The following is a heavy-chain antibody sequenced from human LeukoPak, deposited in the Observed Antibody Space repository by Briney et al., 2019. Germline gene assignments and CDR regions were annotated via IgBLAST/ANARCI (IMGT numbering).Heavy chain of an antibody. V-gene: IGHV3-48*03. J-gene: IGHJ4*02. CDR3: ASIPGYSSSFDA. Sequence: GGSLKLSCAASGFTFSSYEMNWVRQAPGKGLEWVSYISTRGSTEYYADSVKGRFTISRDNAKNSLYLQMNSLRAEDTAVYYCASIPGYSSSFDAWGQGTLVTVSS. D-gene: IGHD6-13*01. CDR1: GFTFSSYE. CDR2: ISTRGSTE.